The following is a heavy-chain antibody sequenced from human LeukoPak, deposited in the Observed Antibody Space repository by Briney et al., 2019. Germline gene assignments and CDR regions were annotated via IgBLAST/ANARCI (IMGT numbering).Heavy chain of an antibody. J-gene: IGHJ4*02. D-gene: IGHD3-22*01. CDR3: AKRGVVIRVILVGFHKEAYYFDS. Sequence: GGSLRLSWAVSGITLSNYGMSWVRQAPGKGLEWVAGISGSGGYTYYADSVKGRFTISRDNSKNTLYLQMNSLRAEDTAVYFCAKRGVVIRVILVGFHKEAYYFDSWGQGALVTVSS. CDR2: ISGSGGYT. CDR1: GITLSNYG. V-gene: IGHV3-23*01.